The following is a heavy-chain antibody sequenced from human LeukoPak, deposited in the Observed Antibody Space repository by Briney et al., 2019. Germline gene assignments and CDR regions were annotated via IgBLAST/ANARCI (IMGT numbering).Heavy chain of an antibody. Sequence: ASVKVSCKASGYIFTDYAIHWLRQAPGQRREGMGWMNVGNGNTKYSQKFQGRITLIRDTSAATAYMELSSLRHDDLAVYYCARGRGTSGSNRDFYYYYYMDVWGKGTTVTVSS. CDR2: MNVGNGNT. CDR3: ARGRGTSGSNRDFYYYYYMDV. D-gene: IGHD2-15*01. J-gene: IGHJ6*03. CDR1: GYIFTDYA. V-gene: IGHV1-3*01.